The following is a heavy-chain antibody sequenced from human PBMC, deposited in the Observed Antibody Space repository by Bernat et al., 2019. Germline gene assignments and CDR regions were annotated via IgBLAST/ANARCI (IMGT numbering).Heavy chain of an antibody. CDR2: FKSKTVVGTT. CDR3: TTDQGYCSGGSCPPGVGY. J-gene: IGHJ4*02. D-gene: IGHD2-15*01. V-gene: IGHV3-15*01. CDR1: GLTLSNAW. Sequence: EVQLVESGGGLVKPGGSLRLSCAASGLTLSNAWMSWVRQAPGRGRDGVGGFKSKTVVGTTDYAAPVKGRFTISRDDSKNTLYLQMNSLKTEDTAVYYCTTDQGYCSGGSCPPGVGYWGQGTLVTVSS.